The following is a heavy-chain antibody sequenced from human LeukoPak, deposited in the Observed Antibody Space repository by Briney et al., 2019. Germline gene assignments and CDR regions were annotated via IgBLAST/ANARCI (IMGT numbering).Heavy chain of an antibody. CDR2: INHSGGT. Sequence: PSETLSLTCAVYGGSFSGYYWSWIRQPPGKGLEWIGEINHSGGTNYNPSLKSRVTISVDTSKNQFSLKLSSVTAADTAVYYCAREYCSGGSCFTNWFDPWGQGTLVTVSS. CDR3: AREYCSGGSCFTNWFDP. J-gene: IGHJ5*02. V-gene: IGHV4-34*09. D-gene: IGHD2-15*01. CDR1: GGSFSGYY.